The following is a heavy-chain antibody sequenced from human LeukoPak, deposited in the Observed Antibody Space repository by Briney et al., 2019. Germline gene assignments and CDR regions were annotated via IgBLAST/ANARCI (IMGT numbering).Heavy chain of an antibody. V-gene: IGHV1-18*01. CDR3: GRNGVVAENRLYVDY. CDR1: GSPFTRYV. Sequence: ASVKVSCKASGSPFTRYVFTWVRQSPGRGLEGMGWIGANNANTKFEQKLQGRLTMARDTSTGIVHMELRDLICDDTAVYYCGRNGVVAENRLYVDYWGQGTLVTVSS. D-gene: IGHD2-8*01. CDR2: IGANNANT. J-gene: IGHJ4*02.